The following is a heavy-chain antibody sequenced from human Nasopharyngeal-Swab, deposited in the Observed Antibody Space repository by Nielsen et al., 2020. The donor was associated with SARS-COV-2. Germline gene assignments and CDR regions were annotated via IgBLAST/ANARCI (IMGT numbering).Heavy chain of an antibody. Sequence: GESLKISCAASGFTFSSYWMSWVRQAPGKGLEWVANIKQDGSEKYYVDSVKGRFTISRDNAKNSLYLQMNSLRAEDTAVYYCAREILRFLEWLLPDAFDIWGQGTMVTVSS. D-gene: IGHD3-3*01. CDR1: GFTFSSYW. J-gene: IGHJ3*02. CDR3: AREILRFLEWLLPDAFDI. CDR2: IKQDGSEK. V-gene: IGHV3-7*03.